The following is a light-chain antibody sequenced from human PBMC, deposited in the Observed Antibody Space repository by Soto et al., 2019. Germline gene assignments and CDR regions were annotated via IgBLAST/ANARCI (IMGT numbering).Light chain of an antibody. CDR2: GAS. Sequence: EIVMTQSPATLSVSPGERGTLSCRASQSVSSNLAWYQQKPGQAPSLLIYGASTRATGIPARFSGSRSGTEFPLPISSLQSEDFAVYYCQQYNNWPWTFGPGTKVEIK. J-gene: IGKJ1*01. CDR3: QQYNNWPWT. V-gene: IGKV3-15*01. CDR1: QSVSSN.